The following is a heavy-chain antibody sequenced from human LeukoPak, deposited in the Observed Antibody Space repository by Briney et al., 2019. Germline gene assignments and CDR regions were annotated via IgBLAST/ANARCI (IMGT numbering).Heavy chain of an antibody. CDR1: GFTFSSYA. V-gene: IGHV3-23*01. J-gene: IGHJ4*02. D-gene: IGHD3-3*01. CDR2: ISGSGGST. CDR3: AKEVKDTGYYHLDN. Sequence: GGSLRLSCAASGFTFSSYAMSWVRQAPGKGLEWVSAISGSGGSTYYADSVKGRFTISRDNSKNTLYLQMNRLRDEDTALFYCAKEVKDTGYYHLDNWGQGTLVTVSS.